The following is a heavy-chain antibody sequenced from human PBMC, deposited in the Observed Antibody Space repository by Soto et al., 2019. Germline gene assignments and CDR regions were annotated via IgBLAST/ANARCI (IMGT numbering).Heavy chain of an antibody. CDR3: ATPQTVTTNYWYSCMKV. J-gene: IGHJ6*04. CDR2: IIPIFGTA. D-gene: IGHD2-8*02. Sequence: SVKGSSRASGGTFNSYAISWVRQAPGQGLEWMGGIIPIFGTANYAQKFQGRVTITADESTRTAYMELRSLRSEDTAVHYSATPQTVTTNYWYSCMKVWRKGTRGIVAS. CDR1: GGTFNSYA. V-gene: IGHV1-69*13.